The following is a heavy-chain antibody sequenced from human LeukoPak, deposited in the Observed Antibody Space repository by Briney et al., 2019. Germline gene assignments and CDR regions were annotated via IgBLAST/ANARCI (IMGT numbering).Heavy chain of an antibody. CDR3: ARGSGIITGIDE. D-gene: IGHD6-25*01. Sequence: XXHAPXKXLVWVSRIKDDGSHTNYADSVKGRFTISRDNAKNTLSLQMNSLRAEDTAVYYCARGSGIITGIDEWGQGXXV. V-gene: IGHV3-74*01. CDR2: IKDDGSHT. J-gene: IGHJ4*02.